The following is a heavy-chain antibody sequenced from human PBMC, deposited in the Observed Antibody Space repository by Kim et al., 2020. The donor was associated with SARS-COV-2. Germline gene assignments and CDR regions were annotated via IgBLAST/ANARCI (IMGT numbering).Heavy chain of an antibody. CDR2: INHSGST. CDR3: ARAYCGGDCYFIPNWFDP. J-gene: IGHJ5*02. CDR1: GGSFSGYY. V-gene: IGHV4-34*01. Sequence: SETLSLTCAVYGGSFSGYYWSWIRQPPGKGLEWIGEINHSGSTNYNPSLKSRVTISVDTSKNQFSLKLSSVTAADTAVYYCARAYCGGDCYFIPNWFDPWGQGTLVTVSS. D-gene: IGHD2-21*01.